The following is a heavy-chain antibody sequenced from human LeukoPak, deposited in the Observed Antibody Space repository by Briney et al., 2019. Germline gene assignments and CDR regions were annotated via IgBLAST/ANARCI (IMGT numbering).Heavy chain of an antibody. V-gene: IGHV4-39*01. CDR1: GGSISSSSYY. J-gene: IGHJ4*02. D-gene: IGHD3-3*01. CDR3: ARRAIFEGPFDY. Sequence: PSETLSLTCTVSGGSISSSSYYWGWIRQPPGKGLEWIGSIYYSGSTYYSPSLKSRDTISVDTSKNQFSLKLSSVTAADTAVYYCARRAIFEGPFDYWGQGTLVTVSS. CDR2: IYYSGST.